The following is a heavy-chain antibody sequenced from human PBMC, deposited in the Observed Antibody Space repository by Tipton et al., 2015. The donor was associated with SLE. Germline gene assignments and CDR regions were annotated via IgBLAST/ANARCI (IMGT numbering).Heavy chain of an antibody. CDR3: ARVSNGAFDI. D-gene: IGHD2-8*01. CDR1: GGSISSHY. V-gene: IGHV4-34*01. Sequence: TLSLTCTVSGGSISSHYWSWIRQPPGKGLEWIGEINHSGSTNYNPSLKSRVTISVDTSKNQFSLKLSSVTAADTAVYYCARVSNGAFDIWGQGTMVTVSS. J-gene: IGHJ3*02. CDR2: INHSGST.